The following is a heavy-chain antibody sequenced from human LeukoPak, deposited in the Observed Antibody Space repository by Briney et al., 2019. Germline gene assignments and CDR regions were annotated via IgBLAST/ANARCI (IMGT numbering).Heavy chain of an antibody. CDR1: GFTFSSYS. Sequence: GGSLRLSCAASGFTFSSYSMNWVRQAPGKGLEWVSGVGPSGARTYYADSVKGRFTVSRDNSKNMVFLQMNSLRAEDTAIYYCAKDDAYLQYDDWGQGTLVTVSS. CDR2: VGPSGART. D-gene: IGHD5-24*01. CDR3: AKDDAYLQYDD. V-gene: IGHV3-23*01. J-gene: IGHJ4*02.